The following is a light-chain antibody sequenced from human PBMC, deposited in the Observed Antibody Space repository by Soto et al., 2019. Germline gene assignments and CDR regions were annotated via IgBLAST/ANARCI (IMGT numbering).Light chain of an antibody. Sequence: QSVLTQPTSVSGSPGQSITVSCTGTSSDLGSYDLVSWYQQHPGKAPKLLLYEVNNRPSGASNRFSGSKSGITAYPTISGLQAEDDADYFCSSYSDSGTLVLFGTGTQLTVL. CDR2: EVN. V-gene: IGLV2-14*02. CDR3: SSYSDSGTLVL. CDR1: SSDLGSYDL. J-gene: IGLJ1*01.